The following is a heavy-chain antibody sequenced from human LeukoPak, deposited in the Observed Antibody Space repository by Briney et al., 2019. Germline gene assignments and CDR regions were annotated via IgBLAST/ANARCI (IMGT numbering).Heavy chain of an antibody. V-gene: IGHV4-34*01. CDR3: ARVTGYVIEDYFDY. CDR2: INHSGST. Sequence: SETLSLTCAVYGGSFSGYYWSWIRQPPGKGLEWIGEINHSGSTNYNPSLKSRVTISVDTSKNQFSLKLSSVTAADTAVYYCARVTGYVIEDYFDYWGQETLVTVSS. J-gene: IGHJ4*02. CDR1: GGSFSGYY. D-gene: IGHD3-22*01.